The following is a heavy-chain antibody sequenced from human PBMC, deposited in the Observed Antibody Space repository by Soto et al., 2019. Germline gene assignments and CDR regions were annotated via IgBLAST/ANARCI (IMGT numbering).Heavy chain of an antibody. Sequence: SVKVSCKVSGGTFSTYAIDWVRQAPGQGLEWMGGIIPLFGTAKYAQNFQGRITITADESTNTAYMELRSLRSQDTAVYYCARGVHYDSSGYYYFYWGKGTLVTVSS. CDR1: GGTFSTYA. V-gene: IGHV1-69*13. CDR2: IIPLFGTA. J-gene: IGHJ4*02. D-gene: IGHD3-22*01. CDR3: ARGVHYDSSGYYYFY.